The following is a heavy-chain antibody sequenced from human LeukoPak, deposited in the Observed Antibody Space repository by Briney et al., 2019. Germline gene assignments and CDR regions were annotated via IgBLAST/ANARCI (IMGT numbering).Heavy chain of an antibody. Sequence: GGSLRLSCAASGFTFSSYWMSWVRQAPGKGLEWVANIKQDGSEKYYVDSVKGRFTISRDNAKNSLYLQMNSLRAEDTAVYYCARERGSGRYYFDYWGQETLVTVSS. CDR2: IKQDGSEK. CDR1: GFTFSSYW. CDR3: ARERGSGRYYFDY. V-gene: IGHV3-7*01. J-gene: IGHJ4*02. D-gene: IGHD6-19*01.